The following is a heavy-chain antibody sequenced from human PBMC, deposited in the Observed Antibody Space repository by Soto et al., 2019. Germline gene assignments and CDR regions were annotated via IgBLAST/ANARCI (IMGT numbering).Heavy chain of an antibody. CDR1: GYTLTELS. CDR2: FDPEDGET. V-gene: IGHV1-24*01. CDR3: APKGLGIYAFDI. J-gene: IGHJ3*02. D-gene: IGHD7-27*01. Sequence: ASVKVSCKVSGYTLTELSMHWERQAPGKGLEWMGGFDPEDGETIYAQKFQGRVTMTEDTSTDTAYMELSSLRSEDTAVDYCAPKGLGIYAFDIWGLGTMVTFTS.